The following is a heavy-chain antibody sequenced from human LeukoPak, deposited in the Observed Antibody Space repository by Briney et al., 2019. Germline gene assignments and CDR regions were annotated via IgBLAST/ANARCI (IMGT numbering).Heavy chain of an antibody. CDR2: INHSGST. CDR1: GGSFSGYY. V-gene: IGHV4-34*01. CDR3: ASGLRSDY. Sequence: SETLSLTCAVYGGSFSGYYWSWIRQPPGKGLEWIGEINHSGSTNYNPSLKSRVTISVDTSKNRFSLKLSSVTAADTAVYYCASGLRSDYWGQGTLVTVSS. J-gene: IGHJ4*02. D-gene: IGHD5-12*01.